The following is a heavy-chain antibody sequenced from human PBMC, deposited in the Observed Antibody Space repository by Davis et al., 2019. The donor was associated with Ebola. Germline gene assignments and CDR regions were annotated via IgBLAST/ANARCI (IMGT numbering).Heavy chain of an antibody. J-gene: IGHJ4*02. V-gene: IGHV1-2*06. Sequence: ASVKVSCKASGYTFTGYYMHWVRQAPGQGLEWMGRINPNSGGTNYAQKLQGRVTMTTDTSTSTAYMELRSLRSDDTAVYYCARVTYDFWSGLDYWGQGTLVTVSS. D-gene: IGHD3-3*01. CDR3: ARVTYDFWSGLDY. CDR1: GYTFTGYY. CDR2: INPNSGGT.